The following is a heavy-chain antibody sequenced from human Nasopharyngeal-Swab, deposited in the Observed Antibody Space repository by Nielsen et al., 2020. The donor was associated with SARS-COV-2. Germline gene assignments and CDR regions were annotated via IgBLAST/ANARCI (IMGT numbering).Heavy chain of an antibody. CDR3: ARATMIVVVTGAFDI. D-gene: IGHD3-22*01. CDR2: IYYSGST. V-gene: IGHV4-31*02. J-gene: IGHJ3*02. Sequence: WIRQPPGKGLEWIGYIYYSGSTYYNPSLKSRVTISVDTSKNQFSLKLSSVTAADTAVYYCARATMIVVVTGAFDIWGQGTMVTVSS.